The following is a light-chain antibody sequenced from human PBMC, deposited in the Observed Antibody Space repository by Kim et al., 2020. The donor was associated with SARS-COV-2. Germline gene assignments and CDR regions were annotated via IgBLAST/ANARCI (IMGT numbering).Light chain of an antibody. V-gene: IGKV1-27*01. Sequence: ASVGDRVTITCRASQSISSNVAWYQQKPGDVPKLLIYDASALLSGVPSRFSGSGSGTDFTLTISSLQPEDVATYYCQKYNGAPWTFGQGTKVDIK. CDR1: QSISSN. CDR3: QKYNGAPWT. CDR2: DAS. J-gene: IGKJ1*01.